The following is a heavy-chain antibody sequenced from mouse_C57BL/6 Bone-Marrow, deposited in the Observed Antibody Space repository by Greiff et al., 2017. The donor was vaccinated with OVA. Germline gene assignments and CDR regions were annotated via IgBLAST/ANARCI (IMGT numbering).Heavy chain of an antibody. V-gene: IGHV7-3*01. J-gene: IGHJ2*01. CDR2: IRNKANGYTT. CDR1: GFTFTDYY. Sequence: DVMLVASGGGLVQPGGSLSLSCAASGFTFTDYYMSWVRQPPGQALEWLGFIRNKANGYTTEYSTSLKGRFTISRDYSQSILYLQRNALIAEDSATYYGARAYYYGSSPFDDWGQGTTLTVSS. CDR3: ARAYYYGSSPFDD. D-gene: IGHD1-1*01.